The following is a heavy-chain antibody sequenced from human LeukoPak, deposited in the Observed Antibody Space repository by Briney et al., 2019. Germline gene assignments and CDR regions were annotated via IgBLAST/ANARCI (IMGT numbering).Heavy chain of an antibody. CDR3: AKPYYGSGSYYGFNYYAFDY. D-gene: IGHD3-10*01. CDR1: GFTFSSYG. CDR2: ISGSGGNT. Sequence: PGGSLRLSCAASGFTFSSYGMNWVRQAPGKGLEWVSIISGSGGNTNYADSVKGRFTISRDNSKNTLYLQMNSLRAEDTAVYYCAKPYYGSGSYYGFNYYAFDYWGQGTLVTVSS. J-gene: IGHJ4*02. V-gene: IGHV3-23*01.